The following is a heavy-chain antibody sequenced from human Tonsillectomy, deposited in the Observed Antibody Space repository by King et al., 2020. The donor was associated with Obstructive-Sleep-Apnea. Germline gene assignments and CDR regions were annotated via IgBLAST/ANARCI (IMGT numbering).Heavy chain of an antibody. CDR3: ARRGFGSYGLDV. V-gene: IGHV4-59*08. CDR2: IYYSGRT. CDR1: GASINNYF. Sequence: VQLQESGPGLVRPSETLSLTCSVSGASINNYFWSWLRQPPGKGLEWIGYIYYSGRTNYSPSLKSRVTVSLDTSKRQFSLKLTSVTAADTAVYYCARRGFGSYGLDVWGQGTTVTVSS. J-gene: IGHJ6*02. D-gene: IGHD3-16*01.